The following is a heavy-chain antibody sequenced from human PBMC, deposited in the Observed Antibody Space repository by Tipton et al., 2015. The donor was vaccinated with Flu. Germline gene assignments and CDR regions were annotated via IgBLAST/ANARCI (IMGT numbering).Heavy chain of an antibody. D-gene: IGHD2-15*01. Sequence: GLVKPSETLSLNCAVSGDSIRDSYWNWVRQPPGKGLEWLGYVFYSGGSTTSNPSLKGRAIMSVDTSRNQFSLKLSSVTAADTAVYYCATSPCSGGNCYQWYFDLWGRGTLVTVSS. V-gene: IGHV4-59*13. CDR3: ATSPCSGGNCYQWYFDL. CDR1: GDSIRDSY. CDR2: VFYSGGST. J-gene: IGHJ2*01.